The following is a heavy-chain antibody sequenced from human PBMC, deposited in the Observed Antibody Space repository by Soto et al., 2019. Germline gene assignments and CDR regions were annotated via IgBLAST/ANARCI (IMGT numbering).Heavy chain of an antibody. Sequence: ASVKVSCKASGGPFGSYTISWVRQAPGQGLEWMGWIIPILGIANYAQKFQGRVTITADKSTSTAYMELSSLRSEDTAVYYCAPIAVAAAKYFHHFGQGTLVTVSS. CDR1: GGPFGSYT. D-gene: IGHD6-19*01. CDR2: IIPILGIA. V-gene: IGHV1-69*02. CDR3: APIAVAAAKYFHH. J-gene: IGHJ1*01.